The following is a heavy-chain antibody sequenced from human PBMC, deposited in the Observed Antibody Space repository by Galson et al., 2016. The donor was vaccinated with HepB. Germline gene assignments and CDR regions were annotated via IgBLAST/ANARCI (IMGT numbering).Heavy chain of an antibody. V-gene: IGHV3-7*01. Sequence: SLRLSCAASRFTFSSHWMSWVRQAPGKGLEWVANIKQDGREKYYVDSVKGRFGISRDNGKDSLYLQMNSLRAEDTALYYCARFDYGDYNDAFDIWGQGTMVTVSS. CDR3: ARFDYGDYNDAFDI. CDR2: IKQDGREK. J-gene: IGHJ3*02. CDR1: RFTFSSHW. D-gene: IGHD4-17*01.